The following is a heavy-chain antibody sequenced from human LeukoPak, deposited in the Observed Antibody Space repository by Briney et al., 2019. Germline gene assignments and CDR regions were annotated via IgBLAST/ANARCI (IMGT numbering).Heavy chain of an antibody. D-gene: IGHD3-22*01. CDR1: GFTFSSYA. V-gene: IGHV3-23*01. CDR2: ISGSGGST. CDR3: AKGSKYYYDSSGYPYYFDY. J-gene: IGHJ4*02. Sequence: GGSLRLSCAASGFTFSSYAMSWVRQAPGKGLEWVSAISGSGGSTYYADSVKGRFTISRDNSKNTLYLQMNSLRAEDTAVYYCAKGSKYYYDSSGYPYYFDYWGKGTLVTVSS.